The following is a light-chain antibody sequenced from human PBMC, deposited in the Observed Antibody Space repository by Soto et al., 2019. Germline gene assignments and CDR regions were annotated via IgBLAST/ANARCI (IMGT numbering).Light chain of an antibody. CDR1: QTVRNNY. Sequence: IVMTQSPATLSVSPGEGATLSCRASQTVRNNYLAWYQQKPGQAPRLLISGASSRATGIPDRFSGSGSGTDFTLTISRLEPEDFAVYYCQQYVGLPPTSGQRAKVDIK. CDR2: GAS. V-gene: IGKV3-20*01. J-gene: IGKJ1*01. CDR3: QQYVGLPPT.